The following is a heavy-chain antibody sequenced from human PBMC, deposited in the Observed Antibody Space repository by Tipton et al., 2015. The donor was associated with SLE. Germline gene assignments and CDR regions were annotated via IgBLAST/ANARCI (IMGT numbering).Heavy chain of an antibody. V-gene: IGHV3-48*03. Sequence: SLRLSCAASGFIFSSYEMNWVRQAPGKGLEWVSYISTSGSILYYGDSVKGRFTISRDNAKNSLYLQMDCLRAEDTAVYYCARIGAAAGAFDYWGQGTLVTVSS. CDR2: ISTSGSIL. J-gene: IGHJ4*02. CDR3: ARIGAAAGAFDY. D-gene: IGHD6-13*01. CDR1: GFIFSSYE.